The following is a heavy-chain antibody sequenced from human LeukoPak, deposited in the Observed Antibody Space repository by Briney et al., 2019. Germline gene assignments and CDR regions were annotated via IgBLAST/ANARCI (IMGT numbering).Heavy chain of an antibody. D-gene: IGHD5-24*01. Sequence: APVKVSCKASGYTFTSYYMHWVRQAPGQGLEWMGIINPSGGSTSYAQKFQGRVTMTRDTSTSTVYMELSSLRSEDTAVYYCARAPSIEMGKQPTHGGAFDIWGQGTMVTVSS. V-gene: IGHV1-46*01. CDR2: INPSGGST. CDR3: ARAPSIEMGKQPTHGGAFDI. CDR1: GYTFTSYY. J-gene: IGHJ3*02.